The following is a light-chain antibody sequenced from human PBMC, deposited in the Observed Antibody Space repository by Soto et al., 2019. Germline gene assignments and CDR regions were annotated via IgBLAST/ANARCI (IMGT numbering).Light chain of an antibody. J-gene: IGKJ4*01. CDR1: QSVRSS. CDR3: QQRNSWLLT. V-gene: IGKV3-11*02. CDR2: DAS. Sequence: EFVLTQSPATLSLSPGERATLSCRASQSVRSSLAWYQQKPGQAPRLLIYDASNRATGIPARFSGSGSGRDFTLTISSLEPEDFAVYYCQQRNSWLLTFGGGTKVEIK.